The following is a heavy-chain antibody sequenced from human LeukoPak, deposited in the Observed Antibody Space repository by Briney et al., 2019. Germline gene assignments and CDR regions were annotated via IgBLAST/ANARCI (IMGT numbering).Heavy chain of an antibody. Sequence: HPGGSLRLSCEASGFTFGSHAMYWVRQAPGKGLEWVANIKQDGSEKYYVDSVKGRFTISRDNAKNSLYLQMNSLRAEDTAVYYCARDHWAVRGVIWVYWGQGTLVTVSS. CDR1: GFTFGSHA. CDR3: ARDHWAVRGVIWVY. CDR2: IKQDGSEK. V-gene: IGHV3-7*01. J-gene: IGHJ4*02. D-gene: IGHD3-10*01.